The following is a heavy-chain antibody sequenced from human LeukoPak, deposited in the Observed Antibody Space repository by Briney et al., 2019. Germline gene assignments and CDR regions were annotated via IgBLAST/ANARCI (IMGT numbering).Heavy chain of an antibody. J-gene: IGHJ4*02. CDR1: GFSLSPSGVG. V-gene: IGHV2-5*02. Sequence: SGPTLVKPTQTLTVTCTFSGFSLSPSGVGLGWIRQPPGKALEWLALFYWDDDKRYTPFLKTRLTITRGTSRNQVVLTMTNMVPVDTATYYCTHIGSYFGVVNIPDYWGQGTLVTVSS. CDR2: FYWDDDK. CDR3: THIGSYFGVVNIPDY. D-gene: IGHD3-3*01.